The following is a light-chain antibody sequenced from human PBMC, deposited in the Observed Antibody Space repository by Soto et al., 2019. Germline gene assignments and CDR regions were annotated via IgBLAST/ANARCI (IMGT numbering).Light chain of an antibody. V-gene: IGLV2-14*01. Sequence: QSVLTQPASVSGSPGQSITISCTGTSSDVGGYNYVSWYQQHPGKAPKLMIYEVSNRPSGVSNRFSGSKSGNTASLTISGLQAEDEADYYCSSYTSSRTPHYVFGT. CDR1: SSDVGGYNY. CDR3: SSYTSSRTPHYV. CDR2: EVS. J-gene: IGLJ1*01.